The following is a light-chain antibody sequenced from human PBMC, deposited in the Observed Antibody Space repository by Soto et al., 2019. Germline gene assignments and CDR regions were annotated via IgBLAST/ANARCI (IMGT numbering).Light chain of an antibody. CDR2: KAS. Sequence: DIQLTQSPSILSASVGDRVTITCRASQSISSWLAWYQQKPGKAPKLLIYKASSLESGVPSRFSGSGSGTDFTLTISSLQPEDFATYYCQQSYITPRTFGQGTKVDIK. CDR1: QSISSW. V-gene: IGKV1-5*03. J-gene: IGKJ1*01. CDR3: QQSYITPRT.